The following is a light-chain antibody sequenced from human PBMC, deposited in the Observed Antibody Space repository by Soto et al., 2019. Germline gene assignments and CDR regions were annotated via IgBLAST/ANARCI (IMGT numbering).Light chain of an antibody. CDR3: QQYCNSPWT. Sequence: EIVLTPSPATLSLSQKERNTHSCRDIQSISSNYLAWCQQKPGQAPRLLIYAASSRATGISDRFIGSVSGTDFTLSFCRLEPEDFAVYYCQQYCNSPWTFCQGTKVDIK. V-gene: IGKV3-20*01. CDR1: QSISSNY. CDR2: AAS. J-gene: IGKJ1*01.